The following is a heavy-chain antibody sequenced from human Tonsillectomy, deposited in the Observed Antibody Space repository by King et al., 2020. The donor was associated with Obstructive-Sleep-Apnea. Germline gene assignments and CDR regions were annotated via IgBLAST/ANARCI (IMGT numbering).Heavy chain of an antibody. CDR2: INHSGSS. CDR3: ARGSGAAAVNWFDP. J-gene: IGHJ5*02. V-gene: IGHV4-34*01. Sequence: VQLQQWGAGLLKPSETLSLTCAVFGGSFSDYYWSWIRQPPGKGLEWIWEINHSGSSNYNPSLKSRVTISVDTSKNQFSLKLNSVTAADTAVYYCARGSGAAAVNWFDPWGQGTLVTVSS. D-gene: IGHD6-13*01. CDR1: GGSFSDYY.